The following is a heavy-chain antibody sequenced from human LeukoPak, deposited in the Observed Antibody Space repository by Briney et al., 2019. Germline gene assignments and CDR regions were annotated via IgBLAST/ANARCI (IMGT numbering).Heavy chain of an antibody. Sequence: SETLSLTCTVSGGSISSSSYYWGWIRQPPGKGLEWVGSIYYSGSTYYNPSLKSRVTISVDTSKNQFSLKLSSVTAADTAVYYCARVTITMIVGLDWGQGTLVTVSS. V-gene: IGHV4-39*07. J-gene: IGHJ4*02. CDR1: GGSISSSSYY. CDR3: ARVTITMIVGLD. D-gene: IGHD3-22*01. CDR2: IYYSGST.